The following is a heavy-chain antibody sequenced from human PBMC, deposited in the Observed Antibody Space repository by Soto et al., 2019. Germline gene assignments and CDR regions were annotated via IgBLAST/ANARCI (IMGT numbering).Heavy chain of an antibody. Sequence: QVQLVESGGGVVQPGRSLRLSCAASGFTFSTYGMHWVRQAPGKGLEWVAVMSYDETNKYYADSVKGRFTISRDNSKNTLYLEMSSLRAEDTSIYYCAKRSGYYFDSWGQGTLVTVSS. V-gene: IGHV3-30*18. D-gene: IGHD3-3*01. CDR1: GFTFSTYG. J-gene: IGHJ4*02. CDR2: MSYDETNK. CDR3: AKRSGYYFDS.